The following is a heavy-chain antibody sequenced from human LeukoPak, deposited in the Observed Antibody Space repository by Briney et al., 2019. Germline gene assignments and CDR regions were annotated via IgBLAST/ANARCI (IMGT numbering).Heavy chain of an antibody. D-gene: IGHD3-22*01. Sequence: SQTLSLTCAISGDSVSSNSAAWNWIRQSPSRGLEWLGRTYYRSKWYNDYAVSVKSRITINPDTSKNQFSLQLNSVTPEDTAVYYYARSWELGYYDSSGPFDYWGQGTLVTVSS. V-gene: IGHV6-1*01. CDR2: TYYRSKWYN. J-gene: IGHJ4*02. CDR1: GDSVSSNSAA. CDR3: ARSWELGYYDSSGPFDY.